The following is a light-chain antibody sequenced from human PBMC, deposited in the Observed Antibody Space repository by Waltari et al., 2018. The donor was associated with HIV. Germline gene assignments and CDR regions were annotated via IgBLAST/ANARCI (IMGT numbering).Light chain of an antibody. CDR1: SSNVGRNA. J-gene: IGLJ2*01. CDR2: RDN. V-gene: IGLV1-47*01. Sequence: QSALTQPPSASGTHGQRVTISCSGSSSNVGRNAVYWYQKFPGSAPQLVIYRDNQRPPGVSDRFSGSKSGAAASLAISGLRSEDEADFYCSTWDDSLKDVLFGGGTKLTVL. CDR3: STWDDSLKDVL.